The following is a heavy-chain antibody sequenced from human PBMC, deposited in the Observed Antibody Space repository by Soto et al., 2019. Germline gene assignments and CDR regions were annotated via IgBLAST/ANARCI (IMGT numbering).Heavy chain of an antibody. CDR2: INPDSGRT. J-gene: IGHJ6*01. CDR3: ALSFSQTNIDV. V-gene: IGHV1-2*02. Sequence: QVPVVQSGPEVGKPGASVKVSCTSSGYTFTGYYLHWVRQAPGQVLEWMGYINPDSGRTRYAQKFQGTVTMTRDTSITTAYLELSRLKYDDSAIFYCALSFSQTNIDVCCQGNTVSVSS. CDR1: GYTFTGYY.